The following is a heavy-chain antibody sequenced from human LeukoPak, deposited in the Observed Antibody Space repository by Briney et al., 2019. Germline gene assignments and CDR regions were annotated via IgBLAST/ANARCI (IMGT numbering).Heavy chain of an antibody. J-gene: IGHJ4*02. CDR1: GGSISSYY. CDR3: ARQSRVRGYSGYDLMPLGYFDY. Sequence: PSETLSLTCTVSGGSISSYYWSWIWQPPGKGLEWIGYVYYSGSTNYNPSLKSRVTISVDTSKNQFSLKLSSVTAADTAVYYCARQSRVRGYSGYDLMPLGYFDYWGQGTLVTVSS. D-gene: IGHD5-12*01. V-gene: IGHV4-59*08. CDR2: VYYSGST.